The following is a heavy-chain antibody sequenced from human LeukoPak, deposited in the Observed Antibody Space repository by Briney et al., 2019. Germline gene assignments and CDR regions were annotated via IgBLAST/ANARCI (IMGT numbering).Heavy chain of an antibody. CDR2: INSDGSST. CDR1: GFTFSSYW. J-gene: IGHJ6*03. D-gene: IGHD3-10*01. Sequence: GGSLRLSCAASGFTFSSYWMHWVRQAPGKGLVWVSRINSDGSSTSYADSVKGRFTISRDNAKNTLYLQMNSLRAEDTAVYYCARDPRLGGRYYYYYMDVWGKGTTVTVSS. CDR3: ARDPRLGGRYYYYYMDV. V-gene: IGHV3-74*01.